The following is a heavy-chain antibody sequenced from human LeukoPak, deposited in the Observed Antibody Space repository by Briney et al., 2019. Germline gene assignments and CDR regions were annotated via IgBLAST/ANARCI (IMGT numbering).Heavy chain of an antibody. CDR2: SDCSGCT. D-gene: IGHD3-9*01. CDR3: ARHTERYFDWLLQYYFDY. Sequence: PSETLSLTCAASGGSISSSNYYWGWIRQPPGKGLEWIGSSDCSGCTYDNAYLRIRVSIAVSTSKTESSLKLSSVTAADTAVYYCARHTERYFDWLLQYYFDYWGQGTLVSVSS. J-gene: IGHJ4*02. V-gene: IGHV4-39*01. CDR1: GGSISSSNYY.